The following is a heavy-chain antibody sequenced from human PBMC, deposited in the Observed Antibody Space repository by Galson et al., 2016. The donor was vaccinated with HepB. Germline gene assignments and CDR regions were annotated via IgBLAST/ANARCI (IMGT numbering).Heavy chain of an antibody. D-gene: IGHD2-15*01. J-gene: IGHJ4*02. Sequence: SVKVSCKASGYNFTNYDINWVRQATGQGLEWMGWMNPNTGDTHYNQKFQGRVTMTRNTSKSTAYMELSSLRAEDSAVYYCARRSCSATACYSASYKCFDSWGQGTLVTVSS. V-gene: IGHV1-8*01. CDR3: ARRSCSATACYSASYKCFDS. CDR1: GYNFTNYD. CDR2: MNPNTGDT.